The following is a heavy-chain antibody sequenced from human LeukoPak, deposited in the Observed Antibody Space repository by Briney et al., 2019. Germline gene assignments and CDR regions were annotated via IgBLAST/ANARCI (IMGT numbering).Heavy chain of an antibody. J-gene: IGHJ4*02. V-gene: IGHV3-23*01. CDR3: AKDPRDSSSWYFDY. Sequence: GGSLRLSCAASGFTFSSYAMHWVRQAPGKGLGWVSGISGSGDRTYYADSVKGRFTISRDNSKNTLYLEMNSLRAEDTAVYHCAKDPRDSSSWYFDYWGQGTLVTVSS. D-gene: IGHD6-13*01. CDR1: GFTFSSYA. CDR2: ISGSGDRT.